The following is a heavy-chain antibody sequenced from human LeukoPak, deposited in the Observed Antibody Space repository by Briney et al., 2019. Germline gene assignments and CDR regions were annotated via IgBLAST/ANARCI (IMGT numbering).Heavy chain of an antibody. CDR2: ISGSGGST. CDR1: GFTFSSYA. CDR3: AKAAQWLVYV. V-gene: IGHV3-23*01. Sequence: GGSLRLSRAASGFTFSSYAMSWVRQAPGKGLEWVSAISGSGGSTYYADSVRGRFTISRDNYKNTLYLQMNSLRAEDTAVYYCAKAAQWLVYVWGQGTMVTVSS. J-gene: IGHJ3*01. D-gene: IGHD6-19*01.